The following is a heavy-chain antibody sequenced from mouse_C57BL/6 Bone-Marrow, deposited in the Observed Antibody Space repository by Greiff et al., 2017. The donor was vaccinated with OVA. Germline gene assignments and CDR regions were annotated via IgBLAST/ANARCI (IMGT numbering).Heavy chain of an antibody. V-gene: IGHV1-59*01. D-gene: IGHD2-3*01. Sequence: QVQLQQPGAELVRPGTSVKLSCKASGYTFTSYWMHWVKQRPGQGLEWIGVIDPSDSYTNYNQKFKGKATLTVDTSSSTAYMQLSSLTSEDSAVYYCARGVYDGYYNYAMDYWGQGTSVTVSS. CDR2: IDPSDSYT. J-gene: IGHJ4*01. CDR1: GYTFTSYW. CDR3: ARGVYDGYYNYAMDY.